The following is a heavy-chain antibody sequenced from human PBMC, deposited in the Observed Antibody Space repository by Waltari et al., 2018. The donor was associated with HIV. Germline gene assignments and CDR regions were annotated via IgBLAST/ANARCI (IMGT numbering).Heavy chain of an antibody. D-gene: IGHD5-12*01. CDR2: SKRKREGGAT. V-gene: IGHV3-15*01. CDR1: QLTFADVW. J-gene: IGHJ3*01. CDR3: TTGGYPTEAFDV. Sequence: EVQVVESGGGLVKPGGSLRVSCASVQLTFADVWMTWVRQAAGKGLEWGGRSKRKREGGATDYAAPVKGKFVISRDDSQNTLYLQMSGLRTEDTAMYYCTTGGYPTEAFDVWGQGTMVTFSP.